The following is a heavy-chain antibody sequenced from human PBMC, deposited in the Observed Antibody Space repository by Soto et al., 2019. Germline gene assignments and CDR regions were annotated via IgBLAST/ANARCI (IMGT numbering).Heavy chain of an antibody. J-gene: IGHJ5*02. CDR2: ISGSGGST. D-gene: IGHD6-13*01. Sequence: GGSLRLSCAASGFTFSSYAMSWVRQAPGKGLEWVSAISGSGGSTYYADSVKGRFTISRDNSKNTLYLQMNSLRAEDTAVYYCANSVRGGPIAAARIPPPGWFDPWGQGTLVTVSS. V-gene: IGHV3-23*01. CDR1: GFTFSSYA. CDR3: ANSVRGGPIAAARIPPPGWFDP.